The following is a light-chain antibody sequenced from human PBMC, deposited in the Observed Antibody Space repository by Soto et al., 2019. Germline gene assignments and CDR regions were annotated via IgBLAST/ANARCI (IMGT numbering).Light chain of an antibody. J-gene: IGLJ3*02. CDR3: VLYMGSGTWV. CDR1: SGSVSTSYY. CDR2: NTN. V-gene: IGLV8-61*01. Sequence: QTVVTQEPSFSVSPGRTVTLTCGLSSGSVSTSYYPSWYQQTPGQAPHTLIYNTNTRSSGVPDRFSGSILGNKAALTITGAQADDESDYYCVLYMGSGTWVFGGGTKVTVL.